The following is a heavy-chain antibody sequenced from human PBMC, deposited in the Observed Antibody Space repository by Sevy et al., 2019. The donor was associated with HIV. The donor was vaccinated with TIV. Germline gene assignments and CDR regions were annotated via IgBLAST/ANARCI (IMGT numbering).Heavy chain of an antibody. CDR3: RGVGTTSVFDY. CDR1: GFIFNSYA. Sequence: GGSLRLSCAASGFIFNSYAMNWVRQAPGKGLEWVSSISGSGGSTYYADSVKGRVTISRENFRRRVDLQMNSLRAEDTAIYYCRGVGTTSVFDYWGQGTLVTVSS. J-gene: IGHJ4*02. V-gene: IGHV3-23*01. CDR2: ISGSGGST. D-gene: IGHD1-26*01.